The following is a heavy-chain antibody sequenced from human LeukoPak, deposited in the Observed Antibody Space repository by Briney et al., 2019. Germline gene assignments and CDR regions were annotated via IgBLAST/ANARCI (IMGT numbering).Heavy chain of an antibody. D-gene: IGHD3-10*01. CDR3: ARSGIKMVRGVIIKSPYHMDV. CDR2: ISWNSGSI. V-gene: IGHV3-9*01. Sequence: GGSLRLSCAASGFTFDDYAMHWVRQAPGKGLEWVSGISWNSGSIGYADSVKGRFTISRDNAKNSLYLQMNSLRAEDTAVNYCARSGIKMVRGVIIKSPYHMDVWGKGTTVTVSS. J-gene: IGHJ6*03. CDR1: GFTFDDYA.